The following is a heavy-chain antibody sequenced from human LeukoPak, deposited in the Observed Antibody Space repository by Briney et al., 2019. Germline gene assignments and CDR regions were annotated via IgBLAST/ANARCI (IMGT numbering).Heavy chain of an antibody. CDR2: LYSGGVR. CDR3: ARAATVTTADAFDI. D-gene: IGHD4-11*01. J-gene: IGHJ3*02. Sequence: AGGSLRLSCVASGLSVGRNYMNWVRQAPGNGLEWVSVLYSGGVRYYADSVKGRFTISRDDSKNTLSLLMNNLRPDDTALYYCARAATVTTADAFDIWGQGTMVTVSS. V-gene: IGHV3-66*01. CDR1: GLSVGRNY.